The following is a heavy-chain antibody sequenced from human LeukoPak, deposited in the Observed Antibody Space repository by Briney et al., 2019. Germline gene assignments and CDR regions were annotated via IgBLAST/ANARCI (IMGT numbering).Heavy chain of an antibody. J-gene: IGHJ4*02. D-gene: IGHD3-3*01. V-gene: IGHV3-21*01. CDR3: VRRETVFGVVTNFDY. CDR1: KFIFGDYN. Sequence: GGSLRLSCAASKFIFGDYNMNWVRQAPGKGLEWVSSISRSGNDKCYADSVKGRFTISRDNAKNSLYLQMNGLRAEDTAVYYCVRRETVFGVVTNFDYWGQGVLVTVSS. CDR2: ISRSGNDK.